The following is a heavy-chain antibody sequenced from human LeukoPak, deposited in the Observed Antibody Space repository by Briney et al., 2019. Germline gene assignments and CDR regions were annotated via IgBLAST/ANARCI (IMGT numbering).Heavy chain of an antibody. D-gene: IGHD3-3*01. J-gene: IGHJ1*01. Sequence: QAGGSLRLSCAASGFSFSSYWMHWVRQAPGKGLVWVSRIKSDGKTNYEDSVKGRFTISRDNAKNTVSLQMNSLRAEDTGVYYCARAPSEIGGYYPEYFRHWGQGTLVTVSS. CDR3: ARAPSEIGGYYPEYFRH. CDR2: IKSDGKT. V-gene: IGHV3-74*01. CDR1: GFSFSSYW.